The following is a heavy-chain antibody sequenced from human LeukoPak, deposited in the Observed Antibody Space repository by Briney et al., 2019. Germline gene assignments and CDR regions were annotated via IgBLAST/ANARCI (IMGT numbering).Heavy chain of an antibody. V-gene: IGHV4-4*07. D-gene: IGHD3-10*01. J-gene: IGHJ6*03. CDR3: ARLKFEGGLLWFGVPYMDV. Sequence: SETLSLTCTVSGGSISSYYWSWIRQPAGKGLEWIGRIYTSGSTIYNPSLKSRVTISVDTSKNQFSLKLSSVTAADTAVYYCARLKFEGGLLWFGVPYMDVWGKGTTVTISS. CDR1: GGSISSYY. CDR2: IYTSGST.